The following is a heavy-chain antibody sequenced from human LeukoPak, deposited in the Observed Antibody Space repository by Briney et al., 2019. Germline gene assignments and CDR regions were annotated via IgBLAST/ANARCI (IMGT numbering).Heavy chain of an antibody. CDR2: IIPIFGTA. J-gene: IGHJ4*02. D-gene: IGHD4-23*01. CDR3: AKDDYGGKSGFDY. CDR1: GGTFSSYA. Sequence: ASVKVSCKASGGTFSSYAISWVRQAPGQGLEWMGGIIPIFGTANYAQKLQGRVTITTDESTSTAYMELSSLRSEDTAVYYCAKDDYGGKSGFDYWGQGTLVTVSS. V-gene: IGHV1-69*05.